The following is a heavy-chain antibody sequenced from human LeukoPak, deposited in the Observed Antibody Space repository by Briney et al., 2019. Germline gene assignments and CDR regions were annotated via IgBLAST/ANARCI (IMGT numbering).Heavy chain of an antibody. CDR1: GGSFSGYY. D-gene: IGHD6-13*01. CDR3: ARHVRATAVIDY. V-gene: IGHV4-34*01. J-gene: IGHJ4*02. CDR2: IYYVGST. Sequence: PSETLSLTCAVYGGSFSGYYWSWIRQPPGKGLEWIGSIYYVGSTFYNPSLKSRVTISVDTSKNQFSLRLSSVTAADTAIYYCARHVRATAVIDYWGQGTLVTVSS.